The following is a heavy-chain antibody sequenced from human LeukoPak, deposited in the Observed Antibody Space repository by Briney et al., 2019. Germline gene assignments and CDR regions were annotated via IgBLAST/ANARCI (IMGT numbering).Heavy chain of an antibody. CDR2: INPSGRST. Sequence: ASVKLSCKASGYSFTSHYMHSVRQAPRQRRECMGIINPSGRSTSSAQKFPGRVTITADESTSKAYMELRSLRSDDTAVYYCASSFRYYYGSGSFPFPHYWGQGTLVTVSS. CDR3: ASSFRYYYGSGSFPFPHY. V-gene: IGHV1-46*01. J-gene: IGHJ4*02. CDR1: GYSFTSHY. D-gene: IGHD3-10*01.